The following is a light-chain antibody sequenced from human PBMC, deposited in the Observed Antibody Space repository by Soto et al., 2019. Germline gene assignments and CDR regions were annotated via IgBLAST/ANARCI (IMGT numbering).Light chain of an antibody. CDR3: QTWSTDIRV. CDR1: SGHKSYA. CDR2: LNSDGSH. J-gene: IGLJ3*02. Sequence: QLVLTQPPSASASLGASVKLTCTLRSGHKSYAIAWHQQQPEKGPRYLMKLNSDGSHSKGDGIPDRFSGSSSGAERYLTISSLQSEDEADYYCQTWSTDIRVFGGGTKLTVL. V-gene: IGLV4-69*01.